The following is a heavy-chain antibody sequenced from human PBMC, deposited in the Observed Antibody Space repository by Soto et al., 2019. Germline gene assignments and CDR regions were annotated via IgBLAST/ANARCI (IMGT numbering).Heavy chain of an antibody. Sequence: KPSESLSLTCTVSGGSISSGGYYWSWIRQHPGKGLEWIGYIYYSGSTYYNPSLKSRVTISVDTSKNQFSLKLSSVTAADTAVYYCARESGSSWYPDYYYGMDVWGQGTTVTVSS. V-gene: IGHV4-31*03. J-gene: IGHJ6*02. CDR3: ARESGSSWYPDYYYGMDV. CDR1: GGSISSGGYY. D-gene: IGHD6-13*01. CDR2: IYYSGST.